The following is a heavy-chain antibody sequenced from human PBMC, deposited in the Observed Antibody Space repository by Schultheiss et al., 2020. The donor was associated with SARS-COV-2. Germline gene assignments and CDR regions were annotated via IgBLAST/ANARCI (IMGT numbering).Heavy chain of an antibody. CDR3: ATRIKAGGGMDV. D-gene: IGHD2/OR15-2a*01. Sequence: GGSLRLSCTPSGFTLTTYFMHWVRQAPGKGLVWVSRIKSDGIRISYADSVKGRFTISRDNAKKSLSLEMKSLTVDDTAVYYCATRIKAGGGMDVWGRGTTVTVSS. CDR1: GFTLTTYF. J-gene: IGHJ6*02. CDR2: IKSDGIRI. V-gene: IGHV3-74*01.